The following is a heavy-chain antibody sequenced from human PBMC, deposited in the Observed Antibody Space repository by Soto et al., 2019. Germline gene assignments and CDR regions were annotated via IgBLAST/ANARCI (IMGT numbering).Heavy chain of an antibody. D-gene: IGHD2-2*01. V-gene: IGHV3-30-3*01. J-gene: IGHJ6*02. CDR3: ARSIGDIVVVPAASGYYYGMDV. Sequence: GSLRLSCAASGXTFSSYSMHWVRQAPGKGLELVAVISYDGSNKYYADSVKGRFTISRDNSKNTLYLQMNSLRAEDTAVYYCARSIGDIVVVPAASGYYYGMDVWGQGTTGTVSS. CDR1: GXTFSSYS. CDR2: ISYDGSNK.